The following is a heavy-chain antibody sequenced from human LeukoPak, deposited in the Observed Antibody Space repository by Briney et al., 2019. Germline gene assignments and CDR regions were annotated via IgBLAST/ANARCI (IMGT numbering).Heavy chain of an antibody. CDR2: IYYSGST. CDR1: GGSISSYY. Sequence: SETLSLTCTVSGGSISSYYWSWIRQTPGKGLEWIGDIYYSGSTNYNPSLKSRVTISVDTSKNQFSLKLSSVTAADTAVYYCAKKVESKWFDPWGQGTLVTVSS. V-gene: IGHV4-59*08. D-gene: IGHD1-1*01. CDR3: AKKVESKWFDP. J-gene: IGHJ5*02.